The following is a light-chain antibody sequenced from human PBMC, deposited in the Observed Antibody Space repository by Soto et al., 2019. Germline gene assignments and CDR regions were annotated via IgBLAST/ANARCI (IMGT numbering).Light chain of an antibody. CDR2: DAS. CDR3: QQYNNWPET. J-gene: IGKJ1*01. CDR1: QSVSSN. V-gene: IGKV3-15*01. Sequence: EIVMTQSPATLSVSPGERATLSCRASQSVSSNLAWYQQKVGQAPKLLIYDASTRATGIPARFSGSGSGTEFTLTISSLQSEGFAVYYCQQYNNWPETFGQGTKVDIK.